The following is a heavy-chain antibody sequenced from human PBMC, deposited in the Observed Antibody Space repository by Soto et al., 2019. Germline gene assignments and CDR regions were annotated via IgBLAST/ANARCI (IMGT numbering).Heavy chain of an antibody. D-gene: IGHD2-15*01. CDR2: IDHSGIT. V-gene: IGHV4-34*01. CDR1: GGSFSGYY. Sequence: QVQLQQWGAGLLKPSETLSLTCAVYGGSFSGYYWSWIRQPPGKGLEWIGEIDHSGITNYNPSLKSRVTIAVDTSKNQFSLKLSSVTAADTAVYYCARGNDDRYCSGGSCLTRAPWFDPWGQGTLVTVSS. CDR3: ARGNDDRYCSGGSCLTRAPWFDP. J-gene: IGHJ5*02.